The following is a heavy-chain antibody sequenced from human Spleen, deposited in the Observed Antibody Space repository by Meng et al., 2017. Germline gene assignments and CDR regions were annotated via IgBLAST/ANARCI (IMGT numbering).Heavy chain of an antibody. CDR3: AIAVAGRFDY. CDR2: ISGSGSSA. V-gene: IGHV3-23*01. D-gene: IGHD6-19*01. J-gene: IGHJ4*02. CDR1: GFTFSAYS. Sequence: GESLKISCAASGFTFSAYSMNWVRQPPGKGLEWVSSISGSGSSAYYADSVKGRFTISRDNSKNTLYLQMNSLRAKDTAVYYCAIAVAGRFDYWGQGTL.